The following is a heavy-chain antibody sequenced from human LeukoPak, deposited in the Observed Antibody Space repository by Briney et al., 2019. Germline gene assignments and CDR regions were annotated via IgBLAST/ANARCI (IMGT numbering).Heavy chain of an antibody. CDR3: ARGVVAAGTFDY. D-gene: IGHD6-13*01. CDR2: IYYSGST. Sequence: SETLSLICTVSGGSISSYHWSWIRQPPGKGLEWIGYIYYSGSTNYNPSLNSRVTISVDTSKNQFSLKLSSVTAADTAVYYCARGVVAAGTFDYWGQGTLVTVSS. J-gene: IGHJ4*02. V-gene: IGHV4-59*01. CDR1: GGSISSYH.